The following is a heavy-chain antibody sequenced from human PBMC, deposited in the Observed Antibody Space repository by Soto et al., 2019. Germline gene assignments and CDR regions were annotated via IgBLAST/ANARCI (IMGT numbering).Heavy chain of an antibody. D-gene: IGHD5-18*01. Sequence: QVQLLESGGGVVQPGRSLRLSCAASGFTFSRNAMHWVRQPPGKGLESVGVISYDGGTKYYADSVRRRFTVSRDNSKNTLYLQMNSLTTDDTAVYYCARHQEEFSYSYSFDNWGEGTLVTVSS. V-gene: IGHV3-30-3*01. CDR2: ISYDGGTK. CDR1: GFTFSRNA. CDR3: ARHQEEFSYSYSFDN. J-gene: IGHJ4*02.